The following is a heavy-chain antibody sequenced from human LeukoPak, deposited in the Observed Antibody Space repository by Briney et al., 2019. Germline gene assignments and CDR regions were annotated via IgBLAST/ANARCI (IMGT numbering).Heavy chain of an antibody. V-gene: IGHV3-30*03. Sequence: GGSLRLSCVASGFTFSSHGMHWVRQAPGKGLEWVAVISFDGGNEYYADSVKGRFTISRDNSKNTLYLQLNSLRAEDTAVYYCASTRSSDFDYWGQGTLVTVSS. CDR1: GFTFSSHG. CDR3: ASTRSSDFDY. D-gene: IGHD6-6*01. CDR2: ISFDGGNE. J-gene: IGHJ4*02.